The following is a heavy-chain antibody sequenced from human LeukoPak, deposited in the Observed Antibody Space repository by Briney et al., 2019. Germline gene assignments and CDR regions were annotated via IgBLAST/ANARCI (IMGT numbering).Heavy chain of an antibody. D-gene: IGHD3-10*01. V-gene: IGHV3-23*01. J-gene: IGHJ3*02. CDR2: IRSTGSST. Sequence: GGSLRLSCTASGFTFRDYYVTWIRQAPGKGLEWVSYIRSTGSSTAYADSVKGRFTISRDNSKNTLYLQMNSLRAEDTAVYYCAKSFWWFGEFSPFDIWGQGTMVTVSS. CDR1: GFTFRDYY. CDR3: AKSFWWFGEFSPFDI.